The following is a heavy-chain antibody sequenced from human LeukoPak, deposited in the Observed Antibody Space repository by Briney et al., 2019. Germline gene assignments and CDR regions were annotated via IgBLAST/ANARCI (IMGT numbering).Heavy chain of an antibody. J-gene: IGHJ4*02. CDR2: IFYSGST. V-gene: IGHV4-59*01. CDR3: ARHDRGYSGYDYEPFFDS. CDR1: GGSISSFY. D-gene: IGHD5-12*01. Sequence: SETLSPTCTVSGGSISSFYWSWLRQPPGKGLEWIGHIFYSGSTNYNPSLKSRVTISVETSKNQFSLKLSSVTAADTAVYYCARHDRGYSGYDYEPFFDSWGQGSLVTVSS.